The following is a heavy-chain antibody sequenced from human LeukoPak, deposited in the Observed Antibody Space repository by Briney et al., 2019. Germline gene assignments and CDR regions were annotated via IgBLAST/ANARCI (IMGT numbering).Heavy chain of an antibody. CDR2: IYYSGST. J-gene: IGHJ5*02. V-gene: IGHV4-59*08. Sequence: SGTLSLTCTVSGGSISSYYWSWIRQPPGKGLEWIGYIYYSGSTNYNPSLKSRVNISVDTSKNQFSLKLSSVTAADTAVYYCARTIYGSGLNWFDPWGQGTLVTVSS. CDR1: GGSISSYY. CDR3: ARTIYGSGLNWFDP. D-gene: IGHD6-19*01.